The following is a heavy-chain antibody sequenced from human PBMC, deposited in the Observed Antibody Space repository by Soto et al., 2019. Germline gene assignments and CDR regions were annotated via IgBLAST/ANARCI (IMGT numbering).Heavy chain of an antibody. V-gene: IGHV5-51*01. J-gene: IGHJ6*02. D-gene: IGHD3-10*01. CDR1: GYSFTSYW. CDR3: ARLHYSGPAYYYYCIEV. Sequence: PGESLKISCKGSGYSFTSYWIGWVRQMPGKGLEWMGIIYPGDSDTRYSPSFQGQVTISADKSISTAYLQWSSLKASDTAMYYCARLHYSGPAYYYYCIEVWGQGTTVTVSS. CDR2: IYPGDSDT.